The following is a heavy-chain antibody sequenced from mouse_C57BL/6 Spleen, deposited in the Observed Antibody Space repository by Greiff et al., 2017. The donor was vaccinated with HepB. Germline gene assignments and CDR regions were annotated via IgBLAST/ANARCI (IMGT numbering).Heavy chain of an antibody. V-gene: IGHV5-4*03. D-gene: IGHD1-1*01. CDR1: GFTFSSYA. CDR3: ARRGNYYGFDY. CDR2: ISDGGSYT. J-gene: IGHJ2*01. Sequence: EVKLVESGGGLVKPGGSLKLSCAASGFTFSSYAMSWVRQTPEKRLEWVATISDGGSYTYYPDNVKGRFTISRDNAKNNLYLQMSHLKSEDTAMYYCARRGNYYGFDYWGQGTTLTVSS.